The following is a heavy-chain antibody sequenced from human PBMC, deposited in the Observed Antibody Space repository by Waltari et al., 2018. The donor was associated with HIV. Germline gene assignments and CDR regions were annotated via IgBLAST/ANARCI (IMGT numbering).Heavy chain of an antibody. CDR2: ISSSGNTI. CDR1: EFPFSAYY. Sequence: QVQLVESGGGLVKPGGSLRLSCAASEFPFSAYYMSWIRQAPGKGLEWVSYISSSGNTIYYADSVKGRFTISRDNAKNSLYLQMNSLRAEDTAVYYCARVVDIGMVSDYWGQGALVTVSS. D-gene: IGHD5-18*01. CDR3: ARVVDIGMVSDY. J-gene: IGHJ4*02. V-gene: IGHV3-11*01.